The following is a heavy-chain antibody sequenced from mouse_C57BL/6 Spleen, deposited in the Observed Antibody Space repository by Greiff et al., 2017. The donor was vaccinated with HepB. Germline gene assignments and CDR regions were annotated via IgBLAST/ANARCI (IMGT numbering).Heavy chain of an antibody. Sequence: EVQVVESGGGLVKPGGSLKLSCAASGFTFSSYAMSWVRQTPEKRLEWVATISDGGSYTYYPDNVKGRFTISRDNAKNNLYLQMSHLKSEDTAMYYCARDGGYYSNYDYFDYW. J-gene: IGHJ2*01. CDR3: ARDGGYYSNYDYFDY. D-gene: IGHD2-5*01. CDR2: ISDGGSYT. V-gene: IGHV5-4*01. CDR1: GFTFSSYA.